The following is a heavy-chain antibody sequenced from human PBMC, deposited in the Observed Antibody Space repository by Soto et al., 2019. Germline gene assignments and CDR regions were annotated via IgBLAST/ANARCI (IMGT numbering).Heavy chain of an antibody. J-gene: IGHJ4*02. CDR2: INPDSGGT. Sequence: ASVKVSCKASGYTFTDYYMRWVRQAPGQGLEWMGWINPDSGGTKYTQKFQGRVTMTRDTSISTAYMELSRLRSDDTAVYYCARKVRDYNFDYWGQGTLVTVSS. V-gene: IGHV1-2*02. CDR1: GYTFTDYY. CDR3: ARKVRDYNFDY. D-gene: IGHD4-17*01.